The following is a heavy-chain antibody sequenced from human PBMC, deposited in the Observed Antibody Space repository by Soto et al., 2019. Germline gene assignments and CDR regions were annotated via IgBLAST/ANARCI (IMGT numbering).Heavy chain of an antibody. CDR2: VSHDGRNT. Sequence: GGSLRLSCAASGFTFSSYAMSWVRQAPGKGLEWVAVVSHDGRNTHYADSVKGRFTISRDSSKNTVSLEMTSLRAEDTAVYYCAKGGRQWLVTSDFNYWGQGALVTAPQ. CDR3: AKGGRQWLVTSDFNY. D-gene: IGHD6-19*01. J-gene: IGHJ4*02. CDR1: GFTFSSYA. V-gene: IGHV3-30*18.